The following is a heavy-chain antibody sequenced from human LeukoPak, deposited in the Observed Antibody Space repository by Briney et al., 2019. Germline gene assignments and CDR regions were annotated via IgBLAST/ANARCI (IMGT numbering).Heavy chain of an antibody. CDR2: ISSSGSTI. CDR3: ARGYCTNGVCSDY. D-gene: IGHD2-8*01. CDR1: GFTFSSYE. Sequence: GGSLRLSCAASGFTFSSYEMNWVRQAPGEGLEWVSYISSSGSTIYYADSVKGRFTISRDNAKNSLYLQMNSLRAEDTAVYYCARGYCTNGVCSDYWGQGTLVTVSS. J-gene: IGHJ4*02. V-gene: IGHV3-48*03.